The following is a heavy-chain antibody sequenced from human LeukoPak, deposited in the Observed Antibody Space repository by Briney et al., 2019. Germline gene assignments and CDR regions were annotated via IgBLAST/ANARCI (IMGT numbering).Heavy chain of an antibody. D-gene: IGHD3-3*01. CDR3: ARLRFLEWLLSDNWFDP. J-gene: IGHJ5*02. V-gene: IGHV4-39*07. CDR2: IYYSGST. CDR1: GDSISSSSYY. Sequence: SETLSLTCTVSGDSISSSSYYWGWIRQPPGKGLEWIGSIYYSGSTYYNPSLKSRVTISVDTSKNQFSLKLTSVTAADTAVYYCARLRFLEWLLSDNWFDPWGQGTLVAVSS.